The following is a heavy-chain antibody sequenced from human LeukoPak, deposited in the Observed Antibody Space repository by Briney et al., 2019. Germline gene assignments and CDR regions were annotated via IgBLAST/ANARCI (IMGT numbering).Heavy chain of an antibody. D-gene: IGHD4-17*01. CDR3: AKEIWPTVTTPGWTYFDY. Sequence: GGSLRLSCAASAFTFSRYGMHWVRQAPGKGLEWVAFIRYDGGNKYYADSVKGRFTISRDNSKNTLYLQMNSLRAEDTAVYYCAKEIWPTVTTPGWTYFDYWGQGALVTVSS. CDR1: AFTFSRYG. J-gene: IGHJ4*02. CDR2: IRYDGGNK. V-gene: IGHV3-30*02.